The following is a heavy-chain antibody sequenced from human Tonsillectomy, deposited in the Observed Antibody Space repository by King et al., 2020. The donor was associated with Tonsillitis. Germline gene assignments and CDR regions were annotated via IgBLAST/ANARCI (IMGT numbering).Heavy chain of an antibody. V-gene: IGHV3-9*01. D-gene: IGHD3-3*01. CDR3: AKDVNDFWSGYYVDY. Sequence: VQLVESGGGLVQPGRSLRLSCAASGFTFDDYAMHWVRQAPGKGLEWVSGISWNGGGIGYADSMKGRFTISRDNAKNSLYLQMNSLRAEDTALYYCAKDVNDFWSGYYVDYWGQGTLVTVSS. CDR2: ISWNGGGI. CDR1: GFTFDDYA. J-gene: IGHJ4*02.